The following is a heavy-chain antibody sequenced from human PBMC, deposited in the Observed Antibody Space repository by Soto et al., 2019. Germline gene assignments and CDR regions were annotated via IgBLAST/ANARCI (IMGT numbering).Heavy chain of an antibody. CDR1: GYTFTSYA. V-gene: IGHV1-3*01. J-gene: IGHJ5*02. Sequence: QVQLVQSGAEVKKPGASVKVSCKASGYTFTSYAMHWVRQAPGQRLEWIGWINAGNGNTKYSQKFQGRVTITRDTSARTAYMELSSLRSEDTAVYYCAHTKLFYATVANPFDPWGQGTLVTVSS. D-gene: IGHD4-4*01. CDR2: INAGNGNT. CDR3: AHTKLFYATVANPFDP.